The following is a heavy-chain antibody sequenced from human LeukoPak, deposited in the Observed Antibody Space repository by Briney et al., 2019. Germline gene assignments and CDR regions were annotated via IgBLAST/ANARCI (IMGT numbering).Heavy chain of an antibody. CDR1: GFTFSSYA. CDR2: ISGSGGST. V-gene: IGHV3-23*01. J-gene: IGHJ4*02. Sequence: PGGSLRLSCAASGFTFSSYAMSWVRQAPGKGLEWVSAISGSGGSTYYADSVKGRFTISRDNSKNTLYLQMNSLRAEDTAVYYCAKSSGYYDFWSGYYNVNLFYFDYWGQGTLVTVSS. D-gene: IGHD3-3*01. CDR3: AKSSGYYDFWSGYYNVNLFYFDY.